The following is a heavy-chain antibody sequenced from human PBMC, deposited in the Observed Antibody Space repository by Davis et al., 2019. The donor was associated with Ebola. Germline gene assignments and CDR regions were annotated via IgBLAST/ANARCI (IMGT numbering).Heavy chain of an antibody. D-gene: IGHD5-18*01. CDR2: INHSGST. CDR3: ATGGYSYGLDY. V-gene: IGHV4-34*01. Sequence: MPSETLSLTCAVSGGSFSGYYWSWIRQPPGKGLEWIGEINHSGSTNYIPSLKSRVTISVDTSKNQFSLKLSSVTAADTAVYCCATGGYSYGLDYWGQGTLVTVSS. CDR1: GGSFSGYY. J-gene: IGHJ4*02.